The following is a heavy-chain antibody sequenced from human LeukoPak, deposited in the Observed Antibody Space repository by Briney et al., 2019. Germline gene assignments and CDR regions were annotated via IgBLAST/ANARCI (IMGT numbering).Heavy chain of an antibody. J-gene: IGHJ4*02. Sequence: QPGGSLRLSCAASGFTFSSYGMHWVRQAPGKGLEWVAVISYDGSNKYYADSVKGRFTISRDNSKNTLYLQMNSLRAEDTAVYYCAIIVGATTRTPFDYWGQGTLVTVAS. CDR1: GFTFSSYG. V-gene: IGHV3-30*03. D-gene: IGHD1-26*01. CDR2: ISYDGSNK. CDR3: AIIVGATTRTPFDY.